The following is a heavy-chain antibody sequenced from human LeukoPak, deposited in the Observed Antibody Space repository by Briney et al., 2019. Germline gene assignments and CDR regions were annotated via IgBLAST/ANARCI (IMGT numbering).Heavy chain of an antibody. Sequence: ASVKVSCKASGYTSTSYGISWVRQAPGQGLEWMGWISAYNGNTNYAQKLQGRVTMTTDTSTSTAYMELRSLRSDDTAVYYCAGHSDYGGNPELDYWGQGTLVTVSS. D-gene: IGHD4-23*01. J-gene: IGHJ4*02. V-gene: IGHV1-18*01. CDR2: ISAYNGNT. CDR3: AGHSDYGGNPELDY. CDR1: GYTSTSYG.